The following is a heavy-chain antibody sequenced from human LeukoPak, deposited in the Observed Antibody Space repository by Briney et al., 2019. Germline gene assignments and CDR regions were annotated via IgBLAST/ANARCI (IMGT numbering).Heavy chain of an antibody. CDR1: GYSFPNYW. CDR2: IYPGDSDT. Sequence: GESLKISCKGSGYSFPNYWIAWVRQMPGKGPEWMGFIYPGDSDTRYSPSFQGQVTISADKSISTAYLQWSSLKASDSAMYYCARGFDYGGYWGQGTLVTVSS. J-gene: IGHJ4*02. CDR3: ARGFDYGGY. D-gene: IGHD4-17*01. V-gene: IGHV5-51*01.